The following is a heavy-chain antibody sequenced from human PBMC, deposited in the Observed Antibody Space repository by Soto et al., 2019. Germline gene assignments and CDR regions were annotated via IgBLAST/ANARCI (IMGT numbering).Heavy chain of an antibody. J-gene: IGHJ4*02. CDR3: ARSLLLEWLYAFDY. D-gene: IGHD3-3*01. CDR1: GYTFTSYG. Sequence: GASVKVSCKASGYTFTSYGISWVRQAPGQGLEWMGWISAYNGNTNYAQKLQGRVTMTTDTSTSTAYMELRSLRSDDTAVYYCARSLLLEWLYAFDYWGQGTLVTVSS. V-gene: IGHV1-18*04. CDR2: ISAYNGNT.